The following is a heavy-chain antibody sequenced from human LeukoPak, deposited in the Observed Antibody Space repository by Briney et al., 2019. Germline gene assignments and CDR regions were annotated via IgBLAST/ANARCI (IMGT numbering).Heavy chain of an antibody. CDR1: GFTFSSYS. J-gene: IGHJ4*02. CDR3: ARVRIQLWLATYYFDY. CDR2: ISSSSYI. Sequence: GGSLRLSCAASGFTFSSYSMNWVRQAPGKGLEWVSSISSSSYIYYADSVKGRFTISRDNAKNSLYLQMNSLRAEDTAVYYCARVRIQLWLATYYFDYWGQGTLVTVSS. D-gene: IGHD5-18*01. V-gene: IGHV3-21*01.